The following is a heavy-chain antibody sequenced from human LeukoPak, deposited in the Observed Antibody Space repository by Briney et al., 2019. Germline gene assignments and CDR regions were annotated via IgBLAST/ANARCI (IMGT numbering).Heavy chain of an antibody. Sequence: PSETLSLTCTVSGGSISSSSYYWGWIRQPPGKGLEWIGSIYYSGSTYHNPSLKSRVTISVDTSKNQFSLKLSSVTAADTAVYYCARGDYSTYYLDYWGQGTLVTVSS. D-gene: IGHD6-13*01. J-gene: IGHJ4*02. CDR2: IYYSGST. CDR1: GGSISSSSYY. V-gene: IGHV4-39*01. CDR3: ARGDYSTYYLDY.